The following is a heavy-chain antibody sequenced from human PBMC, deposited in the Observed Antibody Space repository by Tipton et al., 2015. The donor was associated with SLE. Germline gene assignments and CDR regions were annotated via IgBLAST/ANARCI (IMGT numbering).Heavy chain of an antibody. J-gene: IGHJ4*02. CDR1: GGSFSGYY. D-gene: IGHD2-2*01. Sequence: LRLSCAVYGGSFSGYYWSWVRQPPGKGLEWIGEIYHIENTNYNPSLKSRVSISVDKSKNQFSLNLNSVTAADTAVYFCTRRDTSKWRFDYWGQGTLVTVSS. CDR3: TRRDTSKWRFDY. V-gene: IGHV4-34*01. CDR2: IYHIENT.